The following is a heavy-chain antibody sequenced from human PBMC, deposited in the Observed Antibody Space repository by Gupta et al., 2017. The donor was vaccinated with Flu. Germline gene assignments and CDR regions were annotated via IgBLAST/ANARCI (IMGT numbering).Heavy chain of an antibody. Sequence: QVQLVQSGAEVKKPGSSVKLSCKASGGTFSSYAISWVRQAPGQGLEWMGGIIPIFGTANYEQKFQGRVTITADESTSTAYMELSSLRSEDTAVYYCARGSIAAAGTVYFQHWGQGTLVTVSS. V-gene: IGHV1-69*01. CDR3: ARGSIAAAGTVYFQH. CDR1: GGTFSSYA. CDR2: IIPIFGTA. D-gene: IGHD6-13*01. J-gene: IGHJ1*01.